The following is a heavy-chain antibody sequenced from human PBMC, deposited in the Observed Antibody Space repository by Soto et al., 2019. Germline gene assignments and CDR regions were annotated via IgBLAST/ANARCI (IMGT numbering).Heavy chain of an antibody. Sequence: SETLSLTCTVSGGSISSYYWSWIRQPPGKGLEWTGYIYYSGSTNYNPSLKSRVTISVDTSKNQFSLKLSSVTAADTAVYYCARRWGDYLDYWGQGTLVTVSS. J-gene: IGHJ4*02. D-gene: IGHD3-16*01. CDR2: IYYSGST. CDR3: ARRWGDYLDY. CDR1: GGSISSYY. V-gene: IGHV4-59*08.